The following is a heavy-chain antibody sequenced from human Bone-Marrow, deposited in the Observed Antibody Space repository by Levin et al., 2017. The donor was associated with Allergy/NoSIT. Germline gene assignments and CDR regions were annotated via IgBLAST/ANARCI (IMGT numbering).Heavy chain of an antibody. V-gene: IGHV3-48*02. CDR1: GFTFSNSS. D-gene: IGHD6-13*01. J-gene: IGHJ6*02. CDR3: ARDCPHLSYSSTWYYYYGMDV. Sequence: PGGSLRLSCAASGFTFSNSSMNWVRQAPGKGLEWVSYISDSSSSIFYADSVKGRFTISRDNAKNSLFLQVNSLRDEDTAVYYCARDCPHLSYSSTWYYYYGMDVWGQGTTVTVSS. CDR2: ISDSSSSI.